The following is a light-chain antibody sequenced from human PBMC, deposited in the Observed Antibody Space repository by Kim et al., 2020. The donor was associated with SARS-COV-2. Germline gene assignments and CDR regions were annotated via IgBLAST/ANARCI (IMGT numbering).Light chain of an antibody. V-gene: IGLV2-23*02. Sequence: GQSITISCTGTSSDVGGYNLVSWYQHHPGKAPQLMIYEVTKRPSGVSDRFSGSKSGNTASLTISGLQADDEADYYCCSYARSNTLLFGGGTQLTVL. CDR1: SSDVGGYNL. CDR3: CSYARSNTLL. CDR2: EVT. J-gene: IGLJ2*01.